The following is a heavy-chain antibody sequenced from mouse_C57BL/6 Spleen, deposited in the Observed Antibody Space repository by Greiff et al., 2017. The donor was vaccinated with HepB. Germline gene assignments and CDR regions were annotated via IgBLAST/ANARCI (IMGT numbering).Heavy chain of an antibody. CDR1: GFTFSDYY. V-gene: IGHV5-16*01. CDR2: INYDGSRT. J-gene: IGHJ1*03. CDR3: VNVHYYGSSHWYFDV. Sequence: EVKVVESEGGLVQPGSSMKLSCTASGFTFSDYYMAWVRQVPEKGLEWVANINYDGSRTYYLDSLKSRFIITRDNAKNILYLQMSRLKSEDTATYYCVNVHYYGSSHWYFDVWGTGTTVTVSS. D-gene: IGHD1-1*01.